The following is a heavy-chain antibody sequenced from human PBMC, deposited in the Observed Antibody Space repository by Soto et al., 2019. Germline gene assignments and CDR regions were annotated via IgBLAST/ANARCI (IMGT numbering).Heavy chain of an antibody. Sequence: QVQLMQSGAEVKKPGASVKVSCKASGDTFTDYYIHWVRQAPGQGLEWMGTVNPSGGHTTYAQHVLGRVTMTRDTSTSTLYMELTSLTSDDTAVYYCAGGGHVVVVTAALDYWGQGTLVTVSS. D-gene: IGHD2-21*02. V-gene: IGHV1-46*01. CDR2: VNPSGGHT. J-gene: IGHJ4*02. CDR3: AGGGHVVVVTAALDY. CDR1: GDTFTDYY.